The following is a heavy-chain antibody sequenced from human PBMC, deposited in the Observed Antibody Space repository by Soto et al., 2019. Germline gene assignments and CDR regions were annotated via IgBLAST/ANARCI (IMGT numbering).Heavy chain of an antibody. J-gene: IGHJ4*02. Sequence: GGSLRLSCAASGFTFSNAWMNWVRQAPGKGLEWVGRIKSKTDGGTTDYAAPVKGRFTISRDDSKNTLYLQMNSLKTEDTAVCYCTTSVAGFEPFDYWGQGTLVTVSS. CDR2: IKSKTDGGTT. CDR1: GFTFSNAW. V-gene: IGHV3-15*07. D-gene: IGHD6-19*01. CDR3: TTSVAGFEPFDY.